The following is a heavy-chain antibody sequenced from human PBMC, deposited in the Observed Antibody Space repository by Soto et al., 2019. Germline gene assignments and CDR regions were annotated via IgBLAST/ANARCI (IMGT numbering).Heavy chain of an antibody. CDR1: GYSFTSYW. CDR2: IYPGDSDT. CDR3: TTLVATATVGYWNWFDP. J-gene: IGHJ5*02. V-gene: IGHV5-51*01. D-gene: IGHD5-12*01. Sequence: GESLKISWKGSGYSFTSYWIGWVRQMPGKGLEWMGIIYPGDSDTRYSPSFQGQVTISADKSISTAYLEWSSLKASDTAIYYCTTLVATATVGYWNWFDPWGQGTLVTVSS.